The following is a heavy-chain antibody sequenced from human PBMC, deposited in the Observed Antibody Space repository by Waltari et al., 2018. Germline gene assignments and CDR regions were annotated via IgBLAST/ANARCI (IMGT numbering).Heavy chain of an antibody. Sequence: QVQLQQWGAGLLKPSETLSLTCAVYGGSFSVYYWSWIRQPPGKGLEWIGEINRSGSTNYNPSLKGRVTIALATSKNQFSLKLSAVTAADTAVYYCARADRGPRSGSSATPAWGPWGQGTLVTVSS. D-gene: IGHD1-26*01. CDR3: ARADRGPRSGSSATPAWGP. CDR2: INRSGST. V-gene: IGHV4-34*01. J-gene: IGHJ5*02. CDR1: GGSFSVYY.